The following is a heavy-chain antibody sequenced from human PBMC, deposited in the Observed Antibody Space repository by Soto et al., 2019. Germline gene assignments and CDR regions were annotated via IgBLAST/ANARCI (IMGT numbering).Heavy chain of an antibody. CDR3: ARLSRISKAGTDDY. CDR2: IKQDGSEK. Sequence: EVQLVESGGGLVQPGGSLRLSCAASGFTFSSYWMSWVRQAPGKGLEWVATIKQDGSEKYYVASVKGRFTISRDNAKNSLYLQMNSLRAEDTAVYYCARLSRISKAGTDDYWGQGTLVTVSS. D-gene: IGHD1-1*01. CDR1: GFTFSSYW. J-gene: IGHJ4*02. V-gene: IGHV3-7*01.